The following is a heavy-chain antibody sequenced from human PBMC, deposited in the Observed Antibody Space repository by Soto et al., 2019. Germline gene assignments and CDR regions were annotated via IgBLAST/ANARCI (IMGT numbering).Heavy chain of an antibody. Sequence: LRLSCAASGFTFSNAWMSWVRQAPGKGLEWVGRIKSKTDGGTTDYAAPVKGRFTISRDDSKNTLYLQMNSLKTEDTAVYYCTTAPESYYDSSGYVPFDIWGQGTMVTVSS. V-gene: IGHV3-15*01. D-gene: IGHD3-22*01. J-gene: IGHJ3*02. CDR2: IKSKTDGGTT. CDR1: GFTFSNAW. CDR3: TTAPESYYDSSGYVPFDI.